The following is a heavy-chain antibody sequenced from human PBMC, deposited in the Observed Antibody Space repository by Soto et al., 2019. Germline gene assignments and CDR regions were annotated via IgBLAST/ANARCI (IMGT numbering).Heavy chain of an antibody. J-gene: IGHJ6*02. CDR2: IIPIFGTA. D-gene: IGHD3-3*01. CDR1: GGTFSSYS. V-gene: IGHV1-69*13. CDR3: ARGLRSDYYYGMDV. Sequence: GASLKVSCKASGGTFSSYSISWVRQAPGQGLEWMGGIIPIFGTANYAQKFQGRVTITADESTSTAYMELSSLRSEDTAVYYCARGLRSDYYYGMDVWGQGTTVTVSS.